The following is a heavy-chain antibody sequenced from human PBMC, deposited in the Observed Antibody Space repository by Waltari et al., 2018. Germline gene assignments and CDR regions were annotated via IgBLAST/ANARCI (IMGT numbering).Heavy chain of an antibody. CDR3: ARYSSSTRLHFDY. D-gene: IGHD6-6*01. CDR2: IYSSGST. V-gene: IGHV4-39*01. J-gene: IGHJ4*02. Sequence: QLQLQESGPGLVKPSATLSLTCTVSGGSISSSSYYWGWIRQPPGQGLEWIGSIYSSGSTYYNPSLKSRVTISVDTSKNQFSLKLSSVTAADTAVYYCARYSSSTRLHFDYWGQGTLVTVSS. CDR1: GGSISSSSYY.